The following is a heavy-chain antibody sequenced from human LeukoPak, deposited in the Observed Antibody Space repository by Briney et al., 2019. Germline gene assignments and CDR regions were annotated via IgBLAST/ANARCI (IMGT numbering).Heavy chain of an antibody. CDR1: GGTFSSYA. V-gene: IGHV1-69*01. Sequence: SVKVSCKASGGTFSSYAISWVRQAPGQGLEWMGGIIPIFGTANYAQKFQGRVTITADESTSTAYMELRSLRSDDTAVYYCARDRDSSSPFDYWGQGTLVTVSS. CDR3: ARDRDSSSPFDY. D-gene: IGHD6-13*01. J-gene: IGHJ4*02. CDR2: IIPIFGTA.